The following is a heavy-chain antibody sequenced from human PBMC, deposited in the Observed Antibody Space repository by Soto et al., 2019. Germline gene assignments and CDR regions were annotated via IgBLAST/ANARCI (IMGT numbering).Heavy chain of an antibody. CDR2: IKQDGSEK. CDR1: GFTFSSYW. D-gene: IGHD3-10*01. Sequence: GGSLRLSCAASGFTFSSYWMSWVRQAPGKGLEWVANIKQDGSEKYYVDSVKGRFTISRDNAKNSLYLQMNSLRAEDTAVYYCARRRGYGSHYYMDVWGKGTTVTVSS. J-gene: IGHJ6*03. CDR3: ARRRGYGSHYYMDV. V-gene: IGHV3-7*01.